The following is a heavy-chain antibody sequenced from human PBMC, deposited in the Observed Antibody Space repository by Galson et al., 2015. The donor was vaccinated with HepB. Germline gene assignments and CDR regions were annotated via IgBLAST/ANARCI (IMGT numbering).Heavy chain of an antibody. V-gene: IGHV1-18*04. CDR1: GYTFTSYG. J-gene: IGHJ5*02. Sequence: SVKVSCKASGYTFTSYGISWVRQAPGQGLEWMGWISAYNGNTNYAQKLQGRVTMTTDTSTSTAYMELRSLRSDDTAVYYCARCSSGSFIPRRGDCYSALGPWGQGTLVTVSS. CDR2: ISAYNGNT. D-gene: IGHD2-21*02. CDR3: ARCSSGSFIPRRGDCYSALGP.